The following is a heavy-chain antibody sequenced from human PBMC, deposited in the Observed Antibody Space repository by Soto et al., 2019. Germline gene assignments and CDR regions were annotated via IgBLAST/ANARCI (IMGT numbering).Heavy chain of an antibody. J-gene: IGHJ4*02. CDR1: GGSISSSSYY. CDR2: IYYSGST. CDR3: ARRGWSITGTTPIDY. Sequence: SQTLSVTCTVSGGSISSSSYYWGWISQPPGKGLEWIGSIYYSGSTYYNPSLKSRVTISVDTSKNQFSLKLSSVTAADTAVYYCARRGWSITGTTPIDYWGQGTLVTVSS. D-gene: IGHD1-20*01. V-gene: IGHV4-39*01.